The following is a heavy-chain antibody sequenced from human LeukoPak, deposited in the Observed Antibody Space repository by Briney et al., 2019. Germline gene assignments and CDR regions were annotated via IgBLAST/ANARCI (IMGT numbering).Heavy chain of an antibody. J-gene: IGHJ1*01. CDR2: INPNSGGT. CDR3: ARGYYDSPGEYFQH. CDR1: GYTFTGYY. V-gene: IGHV1-2*06. Sequence: ASVKVSCKASGYTFTGYYMHWVRQAPGQGLELRGRINPNSGGTNYAQKFQGRVTMTRDTSISTAYMELSRLRSDDTAVYYCARGYYDSPGEYFQHWGQGTLVTVSS. D-gene: IGHD3-22*01.